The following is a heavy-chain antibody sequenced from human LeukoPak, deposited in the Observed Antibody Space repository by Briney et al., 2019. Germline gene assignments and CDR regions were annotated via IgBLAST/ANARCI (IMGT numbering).Heavy chain of an antibody. V-gene: IGHV1-46*01. J-gene: IGHJ5*02. CDR1: GYTFTSYY. Sequence: ASVKVSCKASGYTFTSYYMHWVRQAPGQGLEWMGIINPSGGSTSYAQKFQGRVTMTRDTSTSTVYMELSSLRSEDTAVYYCARDYSSGWYPNWFDPRGQGTLVTVSS. CDR3: ARDYSSGWYPNWFDP. CDR2: INPSGGST. D-gene: IGHD6-19*01.